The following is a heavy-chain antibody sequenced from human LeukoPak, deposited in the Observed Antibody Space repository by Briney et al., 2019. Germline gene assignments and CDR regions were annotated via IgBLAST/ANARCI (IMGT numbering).Heavy chain of an antibody. V-gene: IGHV3-74*03. CDR1: GFTFSSYW. Sequence: GGSLRLSCAASGFTFSSYWMHWVRQAPGKGLVWVSRINSDGSSITYADSVKGRFTISRDNAKNTLYLQMNSLRVEDTAAYYCAREGRVSGYDFDCWGQGTLVTVSS. D-gene: IGHD5-12*01. CDR2: INSDGSSI. J-gene: IGHJ4*02. CDR3: AREGRVSGYDFDC.